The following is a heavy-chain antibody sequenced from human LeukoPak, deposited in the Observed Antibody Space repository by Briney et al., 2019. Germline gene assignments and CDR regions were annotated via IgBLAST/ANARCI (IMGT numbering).Heavy chain of an antibody. CDR1: GDPINSYY. D-gene: IGHD2-2*01. J-gene: IGHJ6*03. Sequence: SDTLSLICTVSGDPINSYYWSWVRQPPGKGLEAIGYIYYSGSTNYNPSLKSRVTISVDTSKNQFSLKLSSVTAADTAGYYCARGDCSSTICYSPMDVWGKGTTVTVSS. V-gene: IGHV4-59*07. CDR3: ARGDCSSTICYSPMDV. CDR2: IYYSGST.